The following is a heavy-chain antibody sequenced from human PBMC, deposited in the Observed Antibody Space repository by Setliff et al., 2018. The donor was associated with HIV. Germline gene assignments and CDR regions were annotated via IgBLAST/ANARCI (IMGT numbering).Heavy chain of an antibody. D-gene: IGHD2-15*01. CDR3: AREGWSDHYYYYMDV. V-gene: IGHV4-4*07. CDR2: IFSSGTT. Sequence: SETLSLTCSVSGGSISSYYWNWIRQPAGKGLEWIGRIFSSGTTNYNPSLQSRITMSVDTSKNQFSLKLNSVTAADTAVYYCAREGWSDHYYYYMDVWDKGTTVTISS. CDR1: GGSISSYY. J-gene: IGHJ6*03.